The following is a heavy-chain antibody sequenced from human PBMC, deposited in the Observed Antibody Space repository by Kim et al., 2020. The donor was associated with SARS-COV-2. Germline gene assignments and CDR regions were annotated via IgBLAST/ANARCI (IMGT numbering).Heavy chain of an antibody. Sequence: SETLSLTCTVSGGSISSGSYYWSWIRQPAGKGLEWIGRIYTSGSTNYNPSLKSLITISVDTTKNQFSLKLSSVTAADTAVYYCARVLSGYDHYFDYWGQGTLVTVSS. D-gene: IGHD5-12*01. CDR2: IYTSGST. CDR1: GGSISSGSYY. CDR3: ARVLSGYDHYFDY. V-gene: IGHV4-61*02. J-gene: IGHJ4*02.